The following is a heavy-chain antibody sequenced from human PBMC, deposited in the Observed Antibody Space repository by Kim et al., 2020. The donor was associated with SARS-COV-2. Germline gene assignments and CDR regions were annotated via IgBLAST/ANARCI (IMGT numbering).Heavy chain of an antibody. J-gene: IGHJ3*01. CDR3: TKDFRVRGVGDGFDL. Sequence: GGSLRLSCVASGFTFSNFGVHWVRQAPGKGLEWVAVISYDGRHAYYRDSVKGRFTISRDNSQNTLYLQMNSLRPEDTAVYFCTKDFRVRGVGDGFDLWC. CDR1: GFTFSNFG. CDR2: ISYDGRHA. V-gene: IGHV3-30*18. D-gene: IGHD3-10*01.